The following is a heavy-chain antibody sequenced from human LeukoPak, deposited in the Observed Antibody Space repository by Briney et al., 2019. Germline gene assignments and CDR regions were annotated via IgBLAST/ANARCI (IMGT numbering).Heavy chain of an antibody. D-gene: IGHD4-17*01. CDR3: ARGLGELTVTTTYYFDY. CDR2: INHSGST. J-gene: IGHJ4*02. Sequence: SETLSLTCAVYGGSFSGYYWSWIRQPPGKGLEWIGEINHSGSTNYNPSLKSRVTISVDTSKNQFSPKLSSVTAADTAVYYCARGLGELTVTTTYYFDYWGQGTLVTVSS. V-gene: IGHV4-34*01. CDR1: GGSFSGYY.